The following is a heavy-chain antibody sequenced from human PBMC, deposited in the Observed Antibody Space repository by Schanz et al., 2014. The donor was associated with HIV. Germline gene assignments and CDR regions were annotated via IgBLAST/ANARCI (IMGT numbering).Heavy chain of an antibody. D-gene: IGHD6-6*01. V-gene: IGHV3-33*06. CDR3: AKDLYSSSSVDY. Sequence: QVQLVESGGDVVQPGRSLRVSCAASGFTFTSYGMHWARLAPGKGLEWVAVIWYDGTNKYYADSVKDRFIISRDNSKNTLYLQMNSLRAEDTAVYYCAKDLYSSSSVDYWGQGTLVTVSS. CDR2: IWYDGTNK. J-gene: IGHJ4*02. CDR1: GFTFTSYG.